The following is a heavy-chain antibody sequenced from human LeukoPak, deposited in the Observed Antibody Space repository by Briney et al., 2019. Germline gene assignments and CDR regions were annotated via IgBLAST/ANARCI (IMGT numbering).Heavy chain of an antibody. D-gene: IGHD1-26*01. CDR3: TREEP. J-gene: IGHJ4*02. CDR2: IEEDGREK. CDR1: GFTFSIYW. Sequence: GGSLRLFCEGSGFTFSIYWMSWVRQAPGKGLEWVANIEEDGREKYYVDSVKGRFTISKDNAKNSLYLQMNSLRAEDTAVYYCTREEPWGQGTLVTVSS. V-gene: IGHV3-7*01.